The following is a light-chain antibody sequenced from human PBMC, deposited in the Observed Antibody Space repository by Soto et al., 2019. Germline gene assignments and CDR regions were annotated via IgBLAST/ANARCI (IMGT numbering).Light chain of an antibody. CDR3: QQYGSSFLT. J-gene: IGKJ4*01. V-gene: IGKV3-20*01. CDR1: QSVSSNN. Sequence: EIVLTQSPGTLSLSPGERATLSCRASQSVSSNNLAWYQQRPGQAPRLLIYGASSRATGIPDRFGGSGSGTDFTLTISRLEPEDFAVYYCQQYGSSFLTFGGGTKVDIK. CDR2: GAS.